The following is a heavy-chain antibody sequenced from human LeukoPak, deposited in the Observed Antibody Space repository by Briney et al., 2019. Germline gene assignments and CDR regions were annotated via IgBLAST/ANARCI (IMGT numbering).Heavy chain of an antibody. CDR3: ARLPATAATPDS. CDR2: MIPRSGDT. J-gene: IGHJ4*02. CDR1: GYPFIEYY. Sequence: GASVKVSCKTSGYPFIEYYIHWLRQAPGQGLEWVGWMIPRSGDTNYAPKFQGRVTLTRDTSISTAYMELNRLTPDDTAVYYCARLPATAATPDSWGQGTPVTVSS. V-gene: IGHV1-2*02. D-gene: IGHD2-2*01.